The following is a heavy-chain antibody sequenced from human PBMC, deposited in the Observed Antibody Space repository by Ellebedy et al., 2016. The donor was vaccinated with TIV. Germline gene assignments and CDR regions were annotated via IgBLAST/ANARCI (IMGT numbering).Heavy chain of an antibody. V-gene: IGHV3-15*01. CDR3: TTDDVDTAMVTDVFDY. CDR2: IKSKTDGGTT. D-gene: IGHD5-18*01. CDR1: GFTFSNAW. Sequence: GGSLRLSXEASGFTFSNAWMSWVRQAPGKGLEWVGRIKSKTDGGTTDYAAPVKGRFTISRDDSKNTLYLQMNSLKTEDTAVYYCTTDDVDTAMVTDVFDYWGQGTLVTVSS. J-gene: IGHJ4*02.